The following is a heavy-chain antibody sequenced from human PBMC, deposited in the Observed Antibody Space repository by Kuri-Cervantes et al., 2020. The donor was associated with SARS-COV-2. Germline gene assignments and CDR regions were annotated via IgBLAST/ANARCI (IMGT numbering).Heavy chain of an antibody. CDR2: IIPIFGTA. D-gene: IGHD3-10*01. CDR1: GGTFSSYA. Sequence: SVKVSCKASGGTFSSYAISWVRQAPGQGLEWMGGIIPIFGTANYAQKFQGRVTMTRDTSISTAYMELSSLRAEDTAVYYCARVLWFGDPPDYWGQGTLVTVSS. J-gene: IGHJ4*02. CDR3: ARVLWFGDPPDY. V-gene: IGHV1-69*05.